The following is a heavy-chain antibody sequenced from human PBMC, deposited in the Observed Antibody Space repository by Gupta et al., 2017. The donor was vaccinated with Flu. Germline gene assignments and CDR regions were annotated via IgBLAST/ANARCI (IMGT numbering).Heavy chain of an antibody. D-gene: IGHD3-10*01. CDR3: ASGGRPEKPGSGGEGHAFDI. CDR1: GGSISSGGYY. J-gene: IGHJ3*02. Sequence: QVQLQESGPGLVKPSQTLSLTCTVSGGSISSGGYYWSWIRQHPGKGLEWIGYIYYSGSTYYNPSLKSRVTISVDTSKNQFSLKLSSVTAADTAVYYCASGGRPEKPGSGGEGHAFDIWGQGTMVTVSS. CDR2: IYYSGST. V-gene: IGHV4-31*03.